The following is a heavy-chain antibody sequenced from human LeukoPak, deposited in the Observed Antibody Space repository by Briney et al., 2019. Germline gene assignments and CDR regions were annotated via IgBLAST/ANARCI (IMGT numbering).Heavy chain of an antibody. CDR1: GFTFSDYY. Sequence: GGSLRLSCAASGFTFSDYYMSWIRQAPGKGLEWVSYISSSGSTIYYADSVKGRFTISRDNAKNSLYLQMNSLRAEDTAVYYCAKDTPYYDILSYYFDYWGQGTLVTVSS. D-gene: IGHD3-9*01. J-gene: IGHJ4*02. CDR2: ISSSGSTI. CDR3: AKDTPYYDILSYYFDY. V-gene: IGHV3-11*01.